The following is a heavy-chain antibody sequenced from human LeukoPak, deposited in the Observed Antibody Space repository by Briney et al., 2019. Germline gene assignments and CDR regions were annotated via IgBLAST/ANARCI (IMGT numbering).Heavy chain of an antibody. CDR2: IKSDGST. CDR1: GFTFSSYW. V-gene: IGHV3-74*01. CDR3: ARAPSEIGGYYPEYFQH. Sequence: GGSLRLSCAASGFTFSSYWMHWVRQAPGKGLVWVSRIKSDGSTRYADSVKGRFTISRDNAKNTVSLQMNSLRAEDTGVYYCARAPSEIGGYYPEYFQHWGQSTLVTVSP. D-gene: IGHD3-22*01. J-gene: IGHJ1*01.